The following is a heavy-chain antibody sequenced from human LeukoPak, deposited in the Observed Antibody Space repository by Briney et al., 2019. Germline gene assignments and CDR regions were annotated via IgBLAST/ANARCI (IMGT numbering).Heavy chain of an antibody. CDR3: AGILEWAFDY. CDR1: GFTFSSYS. Sequence: KPGGSLRLSCAASGFTFSSYSMNWVRQAPGKGLGWVSSISSSGSYIYYADSLKGRFTISRDNAKKSLYLQMNSLRAEDTAVYYCAGILEWAFDYWGQGTLVTVSS. D-gene: IGHD3-3*01. CDR2: ISSSGSYI. V-gene: IGHV3-21*01. J-gene: IGHJ4*02.